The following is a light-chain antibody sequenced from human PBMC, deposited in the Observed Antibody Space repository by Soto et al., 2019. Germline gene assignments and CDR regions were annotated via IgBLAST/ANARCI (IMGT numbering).Light chain of an antibody. J-gene: IGKJ4*01. CDR2: GAS. CDR1: QSVSSN. Sequence: EIVMTQSPATLSVSPVERATLSCMASQSVSSNLAWYQQKPGQAPRLLIYGASSRATGIPARFIGSGYGTEFNHTISSLQSEDFAFYYCQQHNDWPLTFGGGTKVDIK. CDR3: QQHNDWPLT. V-gene: IGKV3-15*01.